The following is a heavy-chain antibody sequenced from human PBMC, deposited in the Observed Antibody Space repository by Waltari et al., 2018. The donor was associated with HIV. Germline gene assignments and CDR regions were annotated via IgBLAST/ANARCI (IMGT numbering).Heavy chain of an antibody. J-gene: IGHJ6*02. CDR2: ISGYNANT. V-gene: IGHV1-18*04. CDR3: ARGLGGSYYYGVDV. CDR1: GYIFTNYG. Sequence: QVHLVQSGPEVKMPGASVRVSCKPSGYIFTNYGVSWVRQAPGQGLEWLGWISGYNANTNYAQRLQGRVTLTTDTSTSTAYMELRSLRSDDTAVYYCARGLGGSYYYGVDVWGQGTTVTVS.